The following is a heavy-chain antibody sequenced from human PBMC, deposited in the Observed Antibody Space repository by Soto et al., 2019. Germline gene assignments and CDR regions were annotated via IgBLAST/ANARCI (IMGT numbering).Heavy chain of an antibody. D-gene: IGHD6-19*01. J-gene: IGHJ6*02. V-gene: IGHV4-4*02. CDR2: IYHSGST. CDR3: ARDGSYSSGWFYYYGMDV. CDR1: CGSISSSNW. Sequence: TSETLSLTCAVSCGSISSSNWWRWVRQPPGKGLEWIGEIYHSGSTNYNPSLKSRVTISVDKSKNQFSLKLSSVTAADTAVYYCARDGSYSSGWFYYYGMDVWGQGTTVTVSS.